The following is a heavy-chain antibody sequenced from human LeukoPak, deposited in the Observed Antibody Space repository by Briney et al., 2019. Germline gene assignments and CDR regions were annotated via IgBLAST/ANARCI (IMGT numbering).Heavy chain of an antibody. J-gene: IGHJ4*02. D-gene: IGHD6-6*01. CDR2: ISAYNGNT. CDR3: ARDESVAARFDY. CDR1: GYTFTSYG. Sequence: ASVTVSFTASGYTFTSYGISWVRQARGQGLEWMGWISAYNGNTNYAQKLQGRVTMTTDTSTSTAYMELRSLISDDTAVYYCARDESVAARFDYWGQGTLVTVSS. V-gene: IGHV1-18*01.